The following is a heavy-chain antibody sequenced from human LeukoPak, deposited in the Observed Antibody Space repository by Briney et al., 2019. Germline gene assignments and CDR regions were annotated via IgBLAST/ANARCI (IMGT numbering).Heavy chain of an antibody. D-gene: IGHD3-3*01. J-gene: IGHJ4*02. CDR2: ISYDGSNK. V-gene: IGHV3-30*18. CDR1: GFTFSSYW. CDR3: ANGPADFWSGYYDFDY. Sequence: GGSLRLSCAASGFTFSSYWMHWVRQAPGKGLEWVAVISYDGSNKYYADSVKGRFTISRDNSKNTLYLQMNSLRAEDTAVYYCANGPADFWSGYYDFDYWGQGTLVTVSS.